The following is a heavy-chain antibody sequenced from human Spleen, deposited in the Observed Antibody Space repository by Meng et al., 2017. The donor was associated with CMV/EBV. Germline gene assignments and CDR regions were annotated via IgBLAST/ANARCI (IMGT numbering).Heavy chain of an antibody. CDR2: INHSGST. CDR1: GGSFSGYY. CDR3: ARGRSGSYLDY. D-gene: IGHD3-10*01. V-gene: IGHV4-34*01. J-gene: IGHJ4*02. Sequence: QVLLQRWGAGLLKPSETLSLTCAVYGGSFSGYYWSWIRQPPGKGLEWIGEINHSGSTNYNPSLKSRVTISVDTSKNQFSLKLSSVTAADTAVYYCARGRSGSYLDYWGQGTLVTVSS.